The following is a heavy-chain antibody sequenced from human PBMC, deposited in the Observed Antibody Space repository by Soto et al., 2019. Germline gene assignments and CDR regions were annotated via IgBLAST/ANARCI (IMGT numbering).Heavy chain of an antibody. CDR3: VKDAVPYNGEWDWFAP. Sequence: GGSLRLSCRGSGFIFNNYARSWVRKAQGKGLEWVSGIGGTGTDTHYADPVRGRFTISRDDYTMYLQMTRLRVEDTAVYYCVKDAVPYNGEWDWFAPWGHGTLVTVSS. J-gene: IGHJ5*02. D-gene: IGHD3-10*01. V-gene: IGHV3-23*01. CDR1: GFIFNNYA. CDR2: IGGTGTDT.